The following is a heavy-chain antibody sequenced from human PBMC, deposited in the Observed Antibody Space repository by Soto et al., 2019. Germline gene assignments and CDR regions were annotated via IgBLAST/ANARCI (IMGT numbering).Heavy chain of an antibody. CDR1: VFSLTTKEMC. D-gene: IGHD3-22*01. CDR2: IDWDDDK. J-gene: IGHJ5*02. CDR3: ARIGTNDWGYYDRSGSNWFAP. V-gene: IGHV2-70*01. Sequence: KARQTRRQTGNFSVFSLTTKEMCVSWIRQPPGKALEWLALIDWDDDKYYSTSLKTRLTISKDTSKNQVVLTMTNMDPVDTATYYCARIGTNDWGYYDRSGSNWFAPWGQGTLVTVSS.